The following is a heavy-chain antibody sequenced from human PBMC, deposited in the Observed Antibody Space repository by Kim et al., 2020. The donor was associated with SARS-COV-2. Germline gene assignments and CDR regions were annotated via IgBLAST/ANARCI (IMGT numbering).Heavy chain of an antibody. Sequence: GGSLRLSCAASGFTFSNYGMHWVRQAPGKGLEWVAVISYDGSNKYYADSVKGRFTISRDNSKNTLYLQMNSLRAEDTAVYYCARRGVWVGMKSTAFDIWG. CDR1: GFTFSNYG. CDR3: ARRGVWVGMKSTAFDI. CDR2: ISYDGSNK. D-gene: IGHD2-8*02. J-gene: IGHJ3*02. V-gene: IGHV3-33*05.